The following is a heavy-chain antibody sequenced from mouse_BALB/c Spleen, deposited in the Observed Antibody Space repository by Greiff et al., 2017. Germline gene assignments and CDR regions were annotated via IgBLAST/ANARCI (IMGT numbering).Heavy chain of an antibody. Sequence: QVQLKQPGAELVKPGASVKLSCKASGYTFTSYYMYWVKQRPGQGLEWIGGINPSNGGTNFNEKFKSKATLTVDKSSSTAYMQLSSLTSEDSAVYYCTRGAGTGAMDYWGQGTSVTVSS. CDR2: INPSNGGT. CDR3: TRGAGTGAMDY. V-gene: IGHV1S81*02. CDR1: GYTFTSYY. D-gene: IGHD3-3*01. J-gene: IGHJ4*01.